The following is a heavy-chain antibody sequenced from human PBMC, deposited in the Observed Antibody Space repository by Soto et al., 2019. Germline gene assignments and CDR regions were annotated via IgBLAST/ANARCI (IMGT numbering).Heavy chain of an antibody. CDR3: AKDSRATYYYDSSGYPFDY. J-gene: IGHJ4*02. D-gene: IGHD3-22*01. Sequence: TGGSLRLSCAASGFTFSSYAMSWVRQAPGKGLEWVSAISGSGGSTYYADSVKGRFTISRDNSKNTLYLQMNSLRAEDTAVYYCAKDSRATYYYDSSGYPFDYWGQGTLVTVSS. V-gene: IGHV3-23*01. CDR1: GFTFSSYA. CDR2: ISGSGGST.